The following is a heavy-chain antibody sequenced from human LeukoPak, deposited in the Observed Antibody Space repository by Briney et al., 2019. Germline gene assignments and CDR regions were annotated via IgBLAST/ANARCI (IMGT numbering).Heavy chain of an antibody. J-gene: IGHJ4*02. CDR1: GFTFSSYA. CDR3: AKRYCSSASCYVTHFDC. V-gene: IGHV3-30*04. Sequence: GGSLRLSCAASGFTFSSYAMHWVRQAPGKGLEWVAVISYDGSNKYYADSVRGRFTISRDNSKNTLYLQMNSLRAEDTAVYYCAKRYCSSASCYVTHFDCWGQGTLVTVSS. D-gene: IGHD2-2*01. CDR2: ISYDGSNK.